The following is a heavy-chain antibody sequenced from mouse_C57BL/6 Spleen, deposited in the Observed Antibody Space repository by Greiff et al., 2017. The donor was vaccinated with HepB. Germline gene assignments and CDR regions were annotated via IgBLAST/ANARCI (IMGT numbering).Heavy chain of an antibody. J-gene: IGHJ2*01. D-gene: IGHD1-1*01. V-gene: IGHV1-50*01. Sequence: VQLQQPGAELVKPGASVKLSCKASGYTFTSYWMQWVKQRPGQGLEWIGEIDPSDSYTNYNQKFKGKATLTVDTSSSTAYMQLSSLTSEDSAVYYCARGYYYGSSYFDYWGQGTTLTVSS. CDR1: GYTFTSYW. CDR3: ARGYYYGSSYFDY. CDR2: IDPSDSYT.